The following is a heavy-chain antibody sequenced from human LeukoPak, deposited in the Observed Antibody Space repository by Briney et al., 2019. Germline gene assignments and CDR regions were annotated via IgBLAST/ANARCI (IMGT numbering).Heavy chain of an antibody. V-gene: IGHV3-7*03. J-gene: IGHJ4*02. CDR3: ATTQTFGY. Sequence: GGSLRLSRIASGFTFSNYWMSWVRQAPGKGLEWVANIKQDGSEKYYVDSVKGRFSISRDNAKSSLDLQMNNLRAEDTAVYYCATTQTFGYWGQGTLVTVSS. CDR2: IKQDGSEK. D-gene: IGHD2-15*01. CDR1: GFTFSNYW.